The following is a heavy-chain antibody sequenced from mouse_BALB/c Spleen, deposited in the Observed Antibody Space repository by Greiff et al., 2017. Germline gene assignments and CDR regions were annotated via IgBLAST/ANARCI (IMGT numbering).Heavy chain of an antibody. CDR2: IWSGGST. CDR3: ARGGYGYDGAWFAY. D-gene: IGHD2-2*01. Sequence: VQLVESGPGLVQPSQSLSITCTVSGFSLTSYGVHWVRQSPGKGLEWLGVIWSGGSTDYNAAFISRLSISKDNSKSQVFFKMNSLQANDTAIYYCARGGYGYDGAWFAYWGQGTLVTVSA. J-gene: IGHJ3*01. CDR1: GFSLTSYG. V-gene: IGHV2-2*02.